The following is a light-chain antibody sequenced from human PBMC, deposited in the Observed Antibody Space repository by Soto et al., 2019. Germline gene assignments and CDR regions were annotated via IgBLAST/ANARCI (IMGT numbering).Light chain of an antibody. J-gene: IGKJ4*01. CDR1: QSVNNN. Sequence: IVMTQSPATLSVSPGERATLSCRATQSVNNNLAWYQQKPCQAPRLLISYASSRATGIPARFSGSGSGTEFTLTISSLQSEDFAVYYCQQYNNWPLTFGGGTKVEIK. CDR3: QQYNNWPLT. V-gene: IGKV3-15*01. CDR2: YAS.